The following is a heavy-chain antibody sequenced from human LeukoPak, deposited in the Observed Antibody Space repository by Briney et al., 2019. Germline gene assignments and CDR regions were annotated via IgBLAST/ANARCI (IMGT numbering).Heavy chain of an antibody. D-gene: IGHD6-13*01. V-gene: IGHV1-3*04. CDR1: GYTFTSNA. CDR2: INTGNGNT. CDR3: ARGAAEGLDR. Sequence: ASVKVSCKASGYTFTSNAMHWVRQAPGQRPEWMGWINTGNGNTKYSQKFQGRVTIFRDTSANTAYMEVSSLRSEDTAVYYCARGAAEGLDRWGQGTLVTVSS. J-gene: IGHJ5*02.